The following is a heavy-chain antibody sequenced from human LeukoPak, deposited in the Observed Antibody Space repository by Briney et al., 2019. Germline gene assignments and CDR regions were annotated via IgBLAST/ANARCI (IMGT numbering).Heavy chain of an antibody. CDR1: GFTFCSYS. J-gene: IGHJ3*01. V-gene: IGHV3-21*01. CDR2: ISSSSSYI. CDR3: VAKTFDV. Sequence: GGSLRLSCAASGFTFCSYSTNWVRQAPGKGLEWVSSISSSSSYIYYADSVKGRFTISRDNAKDSLYLQMNSLRVEDTALYYCVAKTFDVWGQGTMVTVSS.